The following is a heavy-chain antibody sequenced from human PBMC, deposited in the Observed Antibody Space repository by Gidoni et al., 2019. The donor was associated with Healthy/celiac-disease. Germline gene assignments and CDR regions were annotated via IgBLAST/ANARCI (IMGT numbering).Heavy chain of an antibody. J-gene: IGHJ4*02. D-gene: IGHD6-13*01. CDR3: ARGNPGYSSSWYE. Sequence: EVQLVESGGGLIQPGGSLSRSCAASGFTVSSNYMSWVRQAPGKGLEWVSVIYSGGSTYYADSVKGRFTISRDNSKNTLYLQMNSLRAEDTAVYYCARGNPGYSSSWYEWGQGTLVTVSS. CDR1: GFTVSSNY. CDR2: IYSGGST. V-gene: IGHV3-53*01.